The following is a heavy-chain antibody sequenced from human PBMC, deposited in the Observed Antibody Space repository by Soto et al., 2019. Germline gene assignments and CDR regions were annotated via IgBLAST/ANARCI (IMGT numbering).Heavy chain of an antibody. Sequence: QVQLQQWGAGLLKLSETLSLTCAVYGGSFSGYYWSWIRQPPGKGLEWIGEINHSGSTNYNPSLKGRVTISVDTSKNQFSLKLSSVTAADTAVYYCARGRIKSIAARSVFDYWGQGTLVTVSS. CDR2: INHSGST. CDR1: GGSFSGYY. V-gene: IGHV4-34*01. CDR3: ARGRIKSIAARSVFDY. D-gene: IGHD6-6*01. J-gene: IGHJ4*02.